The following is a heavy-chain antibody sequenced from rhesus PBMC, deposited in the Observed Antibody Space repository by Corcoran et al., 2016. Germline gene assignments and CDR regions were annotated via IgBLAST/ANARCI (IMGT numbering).Heavy chain of an antibody. V-gene: IGHV4-65*01. Sequence: QVQLQESGPGLVKPSETLSLTCAVSGGSISSSNWWSWIRQPPGKGLEWIGYISVSSGSTYYNPSLKSRVTISTDTSKNQFSLKLSSVTAADTAVYYCARASLSWFPYDYWGQGVLVTVSS. CDR1: GGSISSSNW. CDR3: ARASLSWFPYDY. J-gene: IGHJ4*01. D-gene: IGHD6-13*01. CDR2: ISVSSGST.